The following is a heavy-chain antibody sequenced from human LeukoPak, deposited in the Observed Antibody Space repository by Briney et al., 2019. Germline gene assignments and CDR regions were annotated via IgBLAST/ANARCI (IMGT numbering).Heavy chain of an antibody. CDR2: SSGNNSNT. J-gene: IGHJ4*02. Sequence: ASVKVSCKASGYTFTSYGISWVRQAPGQGLEWMGCSSGNNSNTNYAQKLQGRVTMTTDTSTSTAYVELRSLRSDHTALYYCARVRVNYVWGNYPVDDGGEGTLVTVSS. V-gene: IGHV1-18*01. CDR3: ARVRVNYVWGNYPVDD. D-gene: IGHD3-16*02. CDR1: GYTFTSYG.